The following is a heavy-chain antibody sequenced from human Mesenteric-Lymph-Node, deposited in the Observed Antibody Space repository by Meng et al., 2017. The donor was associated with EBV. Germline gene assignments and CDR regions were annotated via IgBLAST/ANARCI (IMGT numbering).Heavy chain of an antibody. Sequence: QVQLQGSGRGLVKPSETLSLTCTVSGDSVSSGSKYWSWIRQSPGKGLEWIGYMYYSGITKYNPSLKSRVTISVDTSKNQFSLKLSSVTAADTALYYCARDLGYSGYYPAYWGQGTLVTVSS. CDR3: ARDLGYSGYYPAY. CDR1: GDSVSSGSKY. D-gene: IGHD5-12*01. V-gene: IGHV4-61*01. CDR2: MYYSGIT. J-gene: IGHJ4*02.